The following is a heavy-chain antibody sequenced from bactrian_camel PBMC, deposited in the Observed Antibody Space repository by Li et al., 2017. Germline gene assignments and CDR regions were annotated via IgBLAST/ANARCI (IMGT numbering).Heavy chain of an antibody. J-gene: IGHJ4*01. CDR1: GFTFSAYS. CDR2: ISGVSTT. D-gene: IGHD5*01. CDR3: AADPSRELWVGYPPYKY. V-gene: IGHV3S35*01. Sequence: VQLVESGGGLVQPGGSLRVSCAASGFTFSAYSMIWVRQAPGKGLEWVSYISGVSTTYYADSVKGRFTISRDNAKNTLYLHMNSLKPEDTAAYYCAADPSRELWVGYPPYKYWGQGTQVTVS.